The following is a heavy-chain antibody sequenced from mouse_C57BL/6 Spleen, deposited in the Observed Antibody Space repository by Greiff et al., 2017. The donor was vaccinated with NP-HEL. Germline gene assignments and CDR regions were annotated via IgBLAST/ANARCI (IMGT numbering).Heavy chain of an antibody. CDR3: ARGYFDY. V-gene: IGHV1-69*01. CDR2: IDPSDSYT. J-gene: IGHJ2*01. Sequence: QVQLQQPGAELVMPGASVKLSCKASGYTFTSYWMHWVKQRPGQGLEWIGEIDPSDSYTNYNQKFKGKSTLTVDKSSSTAYLQLSSLTSEDSAIYYCARGYFDYWGQGTTLTVSS. CDR1: GYTFTSYW.